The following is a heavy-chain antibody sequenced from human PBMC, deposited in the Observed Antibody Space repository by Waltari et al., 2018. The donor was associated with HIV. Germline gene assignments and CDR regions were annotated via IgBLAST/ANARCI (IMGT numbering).Heavy chain of an antibody. Sequence: VQLVESGGGVVQPGRSLRLSCAASGFTFSSYGMPWVRQAPGKGLEWVAVIWYDGSNKYYADSVKGRFTISRDNSKNTLYLQMNSLRAEDTAVYYCVADYGDYVFDYWGQGTLVTVSS. CDR1: GFTFSSYG. J-gene: IGHJ4*02. CDR2: IWYDGSNK. D-gene: IGHD4-17*01. CDR3: VADYGDYVFDY. V-gene: IGHV3-33*01.